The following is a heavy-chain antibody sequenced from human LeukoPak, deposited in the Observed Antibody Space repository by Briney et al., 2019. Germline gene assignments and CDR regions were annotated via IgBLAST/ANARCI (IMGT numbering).Heavy chain of an antibody. V-gene: IGHV5-51*01. CDR2: IYPGCSET. CDR3: ARYLRARPFDF. J-gene: IGHJ4*02. CDR1: GYSFTSYW. Sequence: ESPKTSCKSSGYSFTSYWICWVRQMPGKGLEWMGSIYPGCSETRYSLSFQGQVPISVDKSITTASLQWSSLKASDAAMYYCARYLRARPFDFWGQGTLVTVSS.